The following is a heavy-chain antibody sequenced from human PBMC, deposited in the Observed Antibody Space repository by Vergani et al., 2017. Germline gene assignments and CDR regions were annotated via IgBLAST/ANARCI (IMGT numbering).Heavy chain of an antibody. J-gene: IGHJ6*03. CDR1: GGSISSGGYY. CDR2: IYYSGST. V-gene: IGHV4-31*03. Sequence: QVQLQESGPGLVKPSQTLSLTCTVSGGSISSGGYYWSWIRQHPGKGLEWIGYIYYSGSTYYNPSLKSRVTISVDTSKNQFALMPSSVTAADTAVYYCARGPSTVTTFRYYYYMDVWGKGTTVTVSS. CDR3: ARGPSTVTTFRYYYYMDV. D-gene: IGHD4-17*01.